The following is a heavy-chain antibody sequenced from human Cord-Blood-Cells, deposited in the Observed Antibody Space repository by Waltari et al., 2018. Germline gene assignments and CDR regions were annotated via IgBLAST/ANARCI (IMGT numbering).Heavy chain of an antibody. J-gene: IGHJ4*02. CDR1: GFTFRSSA. D-gene: IGHD1-1*01. CDR3: AKGSNWDSLYYFDY. CDR2: ISGSGGST. V-gene: IGHV3-23*01. Sequence: EVQLLESGGGLVQPGGSLRLSCAASGFTFRSSAMSWVRQAPGKGLEWVSAISGSGGSTYYADSVKGRFTISRDNSKNTLYLQMNSLRAEDTAVYYCAKGSNWDSLYYFDYWGQGTLVTVSS.